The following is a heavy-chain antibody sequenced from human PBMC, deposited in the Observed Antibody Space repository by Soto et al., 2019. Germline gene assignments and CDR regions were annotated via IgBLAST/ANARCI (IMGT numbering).Heavy chain of an antibody. J-gene: IGHJ4*02. CDR1: GGSFSGYY. D-gene: IGHD3-10*01. V-gene: IGHV4-34*01. CDR3: ARGPLDYYGSGSYYLGFDY. CDR2: INHSGST. Sequence: SETLSLTCAVYGGSFSGYYWSWIRQPPGKGLEWIGEINHSGSTNYNPSLKSRVTISVDTSKNQFSLKLSSVTAADTAVYYCARGPLDYYGSGSYYLGFDYWGQGTLVTVSS.